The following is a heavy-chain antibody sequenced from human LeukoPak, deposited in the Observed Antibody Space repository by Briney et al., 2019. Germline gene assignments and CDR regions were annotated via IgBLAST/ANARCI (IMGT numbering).Heavy chain of an antibody. V-gene: IGHV4-61*02. J-gene: IGHJ4*02. CDR3: ASNWSDFDY. D-gene: IGHD1-1*01. Sequence: SETLSLTCSVSGGSISSGSYYWSWIRQPAGKGLEWIGSIYEGETTYYNPSLKTRLTISLDTSKNQFSLKLSSVTAADTAVYYCASNWSDFDYWGQGILVTVSS. CDR1: GGSISSGSYY. CDR2: IYEGETT.